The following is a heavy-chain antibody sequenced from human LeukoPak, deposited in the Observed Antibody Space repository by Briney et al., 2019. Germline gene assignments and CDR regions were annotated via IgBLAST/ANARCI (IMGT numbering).Heavy chain of an antibody. CDR2: ISGSGGNT. D-gene: IGHD3-10*01. Sequence: GGSLRLSCAASGFTFSDYAMSWVRQASGKGLEWVSAISGSGGNTYYADSVRGRFTISRDKSKNTLFLQMNSLRAEDTAVYYCARGYASGTYYSDYWGQGTLVTVSS. CDR3: ARGYASGTYYSDY. J-gene: IGHJ4*02. V-gene: IGHV3-23*01. CDR1: GFTFSDYA.